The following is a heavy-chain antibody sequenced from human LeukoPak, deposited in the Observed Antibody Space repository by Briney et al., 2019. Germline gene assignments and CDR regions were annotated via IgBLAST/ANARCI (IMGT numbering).Heavy chain of an antibody. CDR3: ASSGPRYSSSYNWFDP. J-gene: IGHJ5*02. CDR1: GCSISSYY. D-gene: IGHD6-6*01. V-gene: IGHV4-59*01. Sequence: SETLPVTCIVSGCSISSYYWNWMRQPPGKGLDWIGYNYYSGSTNYSPSLKSRVTISVDTSKNHFSLKLSSVTAADTAVYYCASSGPRYSSSYNWFDPGGQGTVVTVSS. CDR2: NYYSGST.